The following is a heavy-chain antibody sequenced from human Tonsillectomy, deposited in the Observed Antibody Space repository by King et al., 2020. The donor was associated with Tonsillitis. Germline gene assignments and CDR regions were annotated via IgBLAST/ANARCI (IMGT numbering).Heavy chain of an antibody. Sequence: VQLVESGGGVVQPGKSLRLSCAASGFTFSSYGLHWVRQAPGKGLEWVAVISYDGSKKYYTESVRGRFTISRDNSKNTLYLQMNSLGAEDTAVYYCAKDRVGGYCRTTSCNPDYWGQGTLVTVSS. D-gene: IGHD2-2*01. CDR2: ISYDGSKK. J-gene: IGHJ4*02. CDR1: GFTFSSYG. V-gene: IGHV3-30*18. CDR3: AKDRVGGYCRTTSCNPDY.